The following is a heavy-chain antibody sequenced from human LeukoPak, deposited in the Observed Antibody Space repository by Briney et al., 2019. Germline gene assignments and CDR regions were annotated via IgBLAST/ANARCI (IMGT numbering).Heavy chain of an antibody. J-gene: IGHJ4*02. Sequence: HAASVKVSCKASGGTFSSYAISWVRQAPGQGLEWMGGIIPIFGTANYAQKFQGRVTITADESTSTAYMELSSLRSEDTAVYYCARPSSPRYCSSTSCPYYFDYWGQGTLVTVSS. CDR2: IIPIFGTA. CDR1: GGTFSSYA. CDR3: ARPSSPRYCSSTSCPYYFDY. D-gene: IGHD2-2*01. V-gene: IGHV1-69*13.